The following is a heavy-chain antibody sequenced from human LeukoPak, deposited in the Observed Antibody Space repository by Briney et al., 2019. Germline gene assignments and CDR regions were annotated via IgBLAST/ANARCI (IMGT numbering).Heavy chain of an antibody. CDR2: SYYHGST. CDR3: AREYSAFDD. J-gene: IGHJ4*02. V-gene: IGHV4-61*01. Sequence: SETLSLTCSVSGDPISGYSNYKWSWIRQPPGKGLGWIGYSYYHGSTNYNPSLKGRVTFSVDTSKNKFYLKLTSLTAADTAVYYCAREYSAFDDWGQGTLVTVSS. CDR1: GDPISGYSNYK. D-gene: IGHD6-13*01.